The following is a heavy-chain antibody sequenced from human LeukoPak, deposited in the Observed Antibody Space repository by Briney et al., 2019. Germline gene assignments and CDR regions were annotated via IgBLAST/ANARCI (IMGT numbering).Heavy chain of an antibody. CDR2: ISYDGRNI. V-gene: IGHV3-30*18. D-gene: IGHD6-13*01. J-gene: IGHJ5*02. CDR3: AKEAAGAGFDP. CDR1: GFTFSSYG. Sequence: GGSLRLSCAASGFTFSSYGMHWVRQAPGKGLECVAVISYDGRNIYYAESVKGRFTVSRDNSNYTLYLQMNSLRPEDTAVYYCAKEAAGAGFDPWGQGTLVTVAS.